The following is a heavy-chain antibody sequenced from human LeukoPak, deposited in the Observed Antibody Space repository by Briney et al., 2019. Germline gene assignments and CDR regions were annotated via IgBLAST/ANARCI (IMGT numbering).Heavy chain of an antibody. CDR3: AGLQPIRGVIY. Sequence: PGGSLRLSCAASGFTVSSNYMSWVRQAPGKGLEWVSVIYSGGSTYYADSVKGRFTISRDNSKNTLYLQMNSLRADDTAVYYCAGLQPIRGVIYWGQGTLVTVSS. V-gene: IGHV3-66*01. J-gene: IGHJ4*02. CDR2: IYSGGST. D-gene: IGHD3-10*01. CDR1: GFTVSSNY.